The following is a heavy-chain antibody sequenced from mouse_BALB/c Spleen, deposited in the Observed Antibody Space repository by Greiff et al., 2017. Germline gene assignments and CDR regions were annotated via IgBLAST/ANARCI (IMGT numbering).Heavy chain of an antibody. J-gene: IGHJ4*01. CDR3: ARGDYYGSRYAMDY. CDR2: IDPFNGGT. D-gene: IGHD1-1*01. Sequence: EVQLQQSGPELMKPGASVKISCKASGYSFTSYYMHWVKQSHGKSLEWIGYIDPFNGGTSYNQKFKGKATLTVDKSSSTAYMHLSSLTSEDSAVYYCARGDYYGSRYAMDYWGQGTSVTVSS. CDR1: GYSFTSYY. V-gene: IGHV1S135*01.